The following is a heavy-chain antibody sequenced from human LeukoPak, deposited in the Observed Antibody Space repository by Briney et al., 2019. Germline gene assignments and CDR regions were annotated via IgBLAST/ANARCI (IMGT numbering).Heavy chain of an antibody. CDR1: GFTFSSYA. CDR3: AKDYGGDPFDY. CDR2: ISTGGATT. V-gene: IGHV3-23*01. J-gene: IGHJ4*02. Sequence: GGSLRLSCAASGFTFSSYAMSWVRHAPGKGLEWVSAISTGGATTYYADSVKGRFTISRDNSKNTLYLQMNSLRAEDSAVYYCAKDYGGDPFDYWGQGTLVTVSS. D-gene: IGHD2-21*02.